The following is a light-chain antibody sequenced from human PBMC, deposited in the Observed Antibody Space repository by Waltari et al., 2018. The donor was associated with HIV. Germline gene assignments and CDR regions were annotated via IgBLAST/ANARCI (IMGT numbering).Light chain of an antibody. CDR3: ASYTVNSTGV. V-gene: IGLV2-14*03. Sequence: QSALSQPASVSASPGQSVAISCSGSASDIGRYTYVSWYQQHPDRAPPLILVDVNNRPSGISDRFSGSKSGTTASLTISTVRTDDEADYYCASYTVNSTGVFGTGTKLSVL. CDR1: ASDIGRYTY. J-gene: IGLJ1*01. CDR2: DVN.